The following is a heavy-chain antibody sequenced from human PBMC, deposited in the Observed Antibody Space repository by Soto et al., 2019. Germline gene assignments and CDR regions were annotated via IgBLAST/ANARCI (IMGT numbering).Heavy chain of an antibody. V-gene: IGHV3-72*01. D-gene: IGHD2-8*01. J-gene: IGHJ4*02. Sequence: PGGSLRLSCAASGFTFSDHHMDWVRQAPGKGLESVGRARNKAHSYTTAYDASVKGRSTISRDDSKSSLTLQMNSLKTEDTAVYFCARLMGTSFDFWAQGSLVPVSS. CDR3: ARLMGTSFDF. CDR1: GFTFSDHH. CDR2: ARNKAHSYTT.